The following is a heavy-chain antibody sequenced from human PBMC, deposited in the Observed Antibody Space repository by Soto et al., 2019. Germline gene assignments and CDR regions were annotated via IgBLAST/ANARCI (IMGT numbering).Heavy chain of an antibody. CDR3: AKDMAAVAGPIDC. V-gene: IGHV3-30*18. D-gene: IGHD6-19*01. J-gene: IGHJ4*02. CDR2: ILYDGSNK. Sequence: QVPLEESGGGVVQPGRSLRLSCAASGFTFSSYGMHWVRQAPGKGLEWVAVILYDGSNKYYADSVKGRFTISRDNSKNTLYLQMSSLRAEDTAVYYCAKDMAAVAGPIDCWGQGTLVTVSS. CDR1: GFTFSSYG.